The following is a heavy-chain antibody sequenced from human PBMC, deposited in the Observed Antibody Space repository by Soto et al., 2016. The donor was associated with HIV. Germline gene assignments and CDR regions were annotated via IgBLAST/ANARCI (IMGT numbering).Heavy chain of an antibody. J-gene: IGHJ4*02. D-gene: IGHD1-26*01. CDR1: GFTFTGYY. CDR2: INPNSGGT. Sequence: QVQLVQSGAEVKKPGASVKVSCKASGFTFTGYYIHWVRQAPGQGLEWMGWINPNSGGTNFAQKFQGRITLTRDTSISTAYMELRRLRSDDTAVYFCARDPXSYSGRLGFDYWGQGTLVHRLL. V-gene: IGHV1-2*02. CDR3: ARDPXSYSGRLGFDY.